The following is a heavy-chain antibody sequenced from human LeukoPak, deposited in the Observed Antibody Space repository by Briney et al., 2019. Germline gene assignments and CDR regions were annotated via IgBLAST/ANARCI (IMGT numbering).Heavy chain of an antibody. V-gene: IGHV3-74*01. CDR2: INTDGSTT. CDR3: TRGYNTASLD. D-gene: IGHD5-18*01. J-gene: IGHJ4*02. Sequence: GGSLRLSCVASGFTFSRNWLHWVRQVPGKGLVWVSRINTDGSTTNYADSVKGRFPISRDNTKNTLYLQMNSLRAEDSAVYFCTRGYNTASLDWGQGTRITVAS. CDR1: GFTFSRNW.